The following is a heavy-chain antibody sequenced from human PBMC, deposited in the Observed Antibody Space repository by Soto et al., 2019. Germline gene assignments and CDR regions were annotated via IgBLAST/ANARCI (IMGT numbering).Heavy chain of an antibody. CDR1: GGSFSSYG. CDR3: ARELKEPGSYYYYGLDV. CDR2: IIPIIGTT. D-gene: IGHD3-10*01. Sequence: SVKVSCKASGGSFSSYGITWVRQAPGQGLEWMGGIIPIIGTTKYAQKFQGRVTITADESTTTAYMELSSLISEDTAVYYCARELKEPGSYYYYGLDVWGQGTTVTVSS. J-gene: IGHJ6*02. V-gene: IGHV1-69*13.